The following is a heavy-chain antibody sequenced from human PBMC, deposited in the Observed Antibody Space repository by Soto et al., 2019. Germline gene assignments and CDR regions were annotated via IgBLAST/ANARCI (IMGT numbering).Heavy chain of an antibody. CDR3: AKDGNSSGYYEYYYGMDV. J-gene: IGHJ6*02. CDR1: GGTFSSYA. D-gene: IGHD3-22*01. CDR2: IIPTFGTA. V-gene: IGHV1-69*13. Sequence: SVKVSCKASGGTFSSYAISWVRQAPGQGLEWMGGIIPTFGTANYAQKFQGRVTITADESTSTAYMELNSLRAEDTAVYYCAKDGNSSGYYEYYYGMDVWGQGTTVTVSS.